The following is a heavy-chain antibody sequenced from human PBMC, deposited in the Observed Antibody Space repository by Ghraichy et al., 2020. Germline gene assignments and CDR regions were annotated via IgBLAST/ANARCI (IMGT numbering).Heavy chain of an antibody. CDR3: ASLATIPRGWFDP. CDR2: IYHSGST. J-gene: IGHJ5*02. Sequence: SETLSLTCAVSGGSISSSNWWSWVRQPPGKGLEWIGEIYHSGSTNYNPSLKSRVTISVDKSKNQFSLKLSSVTAADTAVYYCASLATIPRGWFDPWGQGTLVTVSS. V-gene: IGHV4-4*02. D-gene: IGHD5-12*01. CDR1: GGSISSSNW.